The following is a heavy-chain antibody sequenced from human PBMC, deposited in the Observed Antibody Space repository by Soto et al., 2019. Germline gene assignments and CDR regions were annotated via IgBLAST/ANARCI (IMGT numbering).Heavy chain of an antibody. CDR1: GGTFSSYA. J-gene: IGHJ6*02. D-gene: IGHD2-15*01. CDR2: IIPIFGTA. Sequence: QVQLVQSGAEVKKPGSSVKVSCKASGGTFSSYAISWVRQAPGQGLEWMGGIIPIFGTANYAQKFQGRVTITADESTSTAYMELSSLRSEDTAVYDCASTVEEVVAAFYYGMDVWGQGTTVTVAS. CDR3: ASTVEEVVAAFYYGMDV. V-gene: IGHV1-69*01.